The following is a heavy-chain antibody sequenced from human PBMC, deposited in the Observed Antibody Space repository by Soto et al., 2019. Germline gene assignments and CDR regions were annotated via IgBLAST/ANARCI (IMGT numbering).Heavy chain of an antibody. CDR2: ISAYNGNT. D-gene: IGHD3-3*01. V-gene: IGHV1-18*01. CDR1: GYTFTSYG. CDR3: ARSITIFGVVIHYYFDY. Sequence: ASVKVSCKASGYTFTSYGISWVRQAPGQGLEWMGWISAYNGNTNYAQKLQSRVTMTTDTSTSTAYMELRSLRSDDTAVYYCARSITIFGVVIHYYFDYWGQGTLVTVSS. J-gene: IGHJ4*02.